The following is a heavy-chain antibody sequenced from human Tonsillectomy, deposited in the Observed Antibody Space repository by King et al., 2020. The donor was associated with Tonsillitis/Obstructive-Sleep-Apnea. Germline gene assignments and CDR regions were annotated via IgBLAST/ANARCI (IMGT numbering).Heavy chain of an antibody. CDR2: IHYSGST. CDR1: GDSISTYY. D-gene: IGHD2-8*01. V-gene: IGHV4-59*01. CDR3: ARDMVLEAGGDAFDI. Sequence: QLQESGPGLVKPSETLSLTCTVSGDSISTYYWSWILQPPGKGLEWIGYIHYSGSTNYNPSLKSRVTLLVDTSKNQFSLKLSSVTAADTAVYYCARDMVLEAGGDAFDIWGQGTMVTVSS. J-gene: IGHJ3*02.